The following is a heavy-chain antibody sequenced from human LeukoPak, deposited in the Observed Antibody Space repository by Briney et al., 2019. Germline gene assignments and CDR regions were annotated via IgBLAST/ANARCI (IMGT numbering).Heavy chain of an antibody. V-gene: IGHV3-20*04. J-gene: IGHJ6*03. CDR1: GFTFGDYG. CDR3: AKYSSSSYYYYYMDV. D-gene: IGHD6-6*01. CDR2: INWNGGST. Sequence: GGSLRLSCAASGFTFGDYGMSWVRQAPGKGLEWVSGINWNGGSTGYADSVKGRFTISRDNAKNSLYLQMNSLRAEDTALYYCAKYSSSSYYYYYMDVWGKGTTVTVSS.